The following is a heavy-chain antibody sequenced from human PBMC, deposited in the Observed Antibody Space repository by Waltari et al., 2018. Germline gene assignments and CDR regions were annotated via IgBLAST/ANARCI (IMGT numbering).Heavy chain of an antibody. J-gene: IGHJ3*02. CDR3: ARHWEVWFRELSAFDI. V-gene: IGHV5-51*01. D-gene: IGHD3-10*01. CDR2: IYPGDSDT. Sequence: EVQLVQSGAEVKKPGESLKISCKGSGYSFTSYWIGWVRQMPGKGLEWMGIIYPGDSDTRYSPSFQGQVTSSADKSISTAYLQWSSLKASDTAMYYCARHWEVWFRELSAFDIWGQGTMVTVSS. CDR1: GYSFTSYW.